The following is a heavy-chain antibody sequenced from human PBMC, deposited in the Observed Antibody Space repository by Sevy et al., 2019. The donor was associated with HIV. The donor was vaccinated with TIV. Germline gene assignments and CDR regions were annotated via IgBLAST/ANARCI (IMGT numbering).Heavy chain of an antibody. CDR2: IYHSGST. Sequence: SETLSLTCAVSGGSISSGGYSWSWIRQPPGKDLEWIGYIYHSGSTYYNPSLKSRVTISVDRSKNQFSLKLSSVTAADTAVYYCARDPGYYDSSAAGAFDIWGQGTMVTVSS. CDR3: ARDPGYYDSSAAGAFDI. V-gene: IGHV4-30-2*01. J-gene: IGHJ3*02. CDR1: GGSISSGGYS. D-gene: IGHD3-22*01.